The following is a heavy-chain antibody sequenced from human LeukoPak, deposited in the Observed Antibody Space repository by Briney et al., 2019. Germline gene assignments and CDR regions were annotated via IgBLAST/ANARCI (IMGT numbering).Heavy chain of an antibody. J-gene: IGHJ6*03. CDR2: IYYSGST. D-gene: IGHD5-18*01. CDR3: ASRGYSYGEYYYYYYMDV. V-gene: IGHV4-39*07. CDR1: GGSISSSSYY. Sequence: SETLSLTCTVSGGSISSSSYYWGWIRQPPGKGLEWIGSIYYSGSTYYNPSLKSRVTISVDTSKNQFSLKLSSVTAADTAVYYCASRGYSYGEYYYYYYMDVWGKGTTVTVSS.